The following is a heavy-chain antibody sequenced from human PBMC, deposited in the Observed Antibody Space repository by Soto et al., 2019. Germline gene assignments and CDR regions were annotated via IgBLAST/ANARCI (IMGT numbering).Heavy chain of an antibody. CDR2: IYYGGST. CDR3: ARHAIAVAGFHIDY. D-gene: IGHD6-19*01. Sequence: PSETLSLTCTVSAGSITSYYWSWIRQPPGKGLEWIGYIYYGGSTNYNPSLKSRVTISVDTSNNQFSLKLSSVTAADTAVYYCARHAIAVAGFHIDYWGQGTLVTVS. CDR1: AGSITSYY. J-gene: IGHJ4*02. V-gene: IGHV4-59*08.